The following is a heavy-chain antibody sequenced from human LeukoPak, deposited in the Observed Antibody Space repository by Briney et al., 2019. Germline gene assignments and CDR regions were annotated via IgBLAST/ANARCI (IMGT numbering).Heavy chain of an antibody. V-gene: IGHV1-69*05. CDR3: ARDKNSGECVSNSCYGVRPLDI. D-gene: IGHD2-2*01. CDR2: IIPMSETP. Sequence: SVKVSCKASGGTFSINAITWVRQAPGQGLEWMGGIIPMSETPKYAQKFQGRVTIATDESTNTAYMELSSLRSEDTDVYYCARDKNSGECVSNSCYGVRPLDIWGQGTMVTVSS. J-gene: IGHJ3*02. CDR1: GGTFSINA.